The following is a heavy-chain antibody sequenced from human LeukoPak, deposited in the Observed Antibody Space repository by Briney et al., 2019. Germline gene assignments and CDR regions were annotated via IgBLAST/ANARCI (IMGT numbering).Heavy chain of an antibody. CDR2: IYYSGST. J-gene: IGHJ3*02. CDR1: GGSISSSSYY. D-gene: IGHD7-27*01. V-gene: IGHV4-39*01. Sequence: SETLSLTCTVSGGSISSSSYYWGWIRQPPGKGLEWIGSIYYSGSTYYNPSLKSRVTISVDTSKNQFSLKLSSVTAADTAVYYCARRETGILDAFDIWGQGTMVTVSS. CDR3: ARRETGILDAFDI.